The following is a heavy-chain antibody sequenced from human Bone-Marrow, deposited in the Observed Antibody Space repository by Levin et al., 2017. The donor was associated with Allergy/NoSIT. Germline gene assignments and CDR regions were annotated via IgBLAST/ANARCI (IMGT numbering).Heavy chain of an antibody. V-gene: IGHV3-11*06. D-gene: IGHD3-3*01. CDR1: GFTFNDYY. CDR3: ARLPGFCDTISCYYHMDV. CDR2: IFISSGYS. Sequence: GGSLRLSCEASGFTFNDYYMTWIRQSPGKGLEWVSFIFISSGYSNYADSVKGRFTISSDNAKNSVFLQMNSLRAEDTAVYYCARLPGFCDTISCYYHMDVWGKGTTVTVSS. J-gene: IGHJ6*03.